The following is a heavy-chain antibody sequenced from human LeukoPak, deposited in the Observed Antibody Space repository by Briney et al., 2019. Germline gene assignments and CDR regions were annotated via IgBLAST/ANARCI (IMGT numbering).Heavy chain of an antibody. V-gene: IGHV3-23*01. D-gene: IGHD4-17*01. Sequence: GGSLRLSCAASGFTFSSYGLNWVRQAPGKGLEWVSVISGSGGSTYYADSVKGRFTISRDNSKNTLYLQMNSLRAEDTAVYYCAKYYGDDPDYYYYMDVWGKGTTVTISS. CDR2: ISGSGGST. J-gene: IGHJ6*03. CDR3: AKYYGDDPDYYYYMDV. CDR1: GFTFSSYG.